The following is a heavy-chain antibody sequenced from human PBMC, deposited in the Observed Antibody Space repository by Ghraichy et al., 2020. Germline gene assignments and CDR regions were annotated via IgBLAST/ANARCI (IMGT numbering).Heavy chain of an antibody. CDR3: AKDRFLEWPPGDAFDI. J-gene: IGHJ3*02. CDR2: ISGSGGST. V-gene: IGHV3-23*01. D-gene: IGHD3-3*01. Sequence: GGSLRLSCAASGFTFSSYAMSWVRQAPGKGLEWVSAISGSGGSTYYADSVKGRFTISRDNSKNTLYLQMNSLRAEDTAVYYCAKDRFLEWPPGDAFDIWGQGTMVTVSS. CDR1: GFTFSSYA.